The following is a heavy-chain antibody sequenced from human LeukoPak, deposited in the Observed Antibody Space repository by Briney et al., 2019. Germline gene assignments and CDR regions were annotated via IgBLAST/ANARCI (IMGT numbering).Heavy chain of an antibody. CDR2: INPNSGGT. J-gene: IGHJ4*02. Sequence: ASVKVSCKASGYTFTGYYMHWVRQAPGQGLEWMGWINPNSGGTNYAQKFQGRVTMTRDTSISTAYMELSRLRSDDTAVYYCASTVTTGGLKYYFDYWGQGTLVTVSS. CDR1: GYTFTGYY. D-gene: IGHD4-11*01. V-gene: IGHV1-2*02. CDR3: ASTVTTGGLKYYFDY.